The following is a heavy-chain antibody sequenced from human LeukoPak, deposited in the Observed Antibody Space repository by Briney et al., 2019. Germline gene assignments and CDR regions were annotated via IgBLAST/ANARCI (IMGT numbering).Heavy chain of an antibody. Sequence: SETLSLTCAVYGGSFSGYYWSRIRQPPGKGLEWIGEINHSGSTNYNPSLKSRVTISVDTSKNQFSLKLSSVTAADTAVYYCARGRGWVATITLFDYWGQGTLVTVSS. CDR1: GGSFSGYY. V-gene: IGHV4-34*01. CDR3: ARGRGWVATITLFDY. D-gene: IGHD5-12*01. CDR2: INHSGST. J-gene: IGHJ4*02.